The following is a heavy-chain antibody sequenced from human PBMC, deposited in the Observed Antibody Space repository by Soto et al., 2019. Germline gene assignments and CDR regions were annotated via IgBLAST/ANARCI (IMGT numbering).Heavy chain of an antibody. V-gene: IGHV1-69*02. Sequence: QVQLVQSGAEVKKPGSSVKVSCKASGGTFSSYTISWVRQAPGQGLEGMGRIIPILGIANYAQKFQGRVTITADKSTSTAYMELSSLRSEDTAVYYCASSEDHYDSSGYYTEAGGACFDYWGQGTLVTVSS. CDR2: IIPILGIA. J-gene: IGHJ4*02. CDR3: ASSEDHYDSSGYYTEAGGACFDY. D-gene: IGHD3-22*01. CDR1: GGTFSSYT.